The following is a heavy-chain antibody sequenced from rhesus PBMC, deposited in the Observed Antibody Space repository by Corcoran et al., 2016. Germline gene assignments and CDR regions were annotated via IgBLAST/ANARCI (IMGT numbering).Heavy chain of an antibody. V-gene: IGHV4S11*01. CDR3: ARDRTNRD. J-gene: IGHJ4*01. CDR2: MYGSGSST. Sequence: QVQLQESGPGLVKPLETLSLTCAVSGGSISRNYWSWIRQPPGKGREWIGDMYGSGSSTDNNPSLKSLVTLSVDTSKNQFSLKLSSVTAADTAVYYCARDRTNRDWGQGVLVTVSS. D-gene: IGHD2-15*01. CDR1: GGSISRNY.